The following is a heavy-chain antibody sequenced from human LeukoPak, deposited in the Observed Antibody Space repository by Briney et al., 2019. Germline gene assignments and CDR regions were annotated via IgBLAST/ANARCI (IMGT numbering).Heavy chain of an antibody. V-gene: IGHV4-39*07. CDR3: ARDRIAVAGTDTYYYYGMDV. J-gene: IGHJ6*02. CDR2: IYYSGST. Sequence: SETLSLTCTVSGGSISSSSYYWGWIRRPPGKGLEWIGSIYYSGSTYYNPSLKSRVTISVDTSKNQFSLKLSSVTAADTAVYYCARDRIAVAGTDTYYYYGMDVWGQGTTVTVSS. D-gene: IGHD6-19*01. CDR1: GGSISSSSYY.